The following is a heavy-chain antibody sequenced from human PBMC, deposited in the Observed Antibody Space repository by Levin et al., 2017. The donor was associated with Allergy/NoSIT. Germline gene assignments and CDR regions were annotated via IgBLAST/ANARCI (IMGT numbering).Heavy chain of an antibody. D-gene: IGHD3-10*01. J-gene: IGHJ6*02. Sequence: GGSLRLSCKASGYSFTSYWIGWVRQMPGKGLEWMGIIYPSDSDTRYSPSFQGQVTISADKSISTAYLQWSSLKASDTAMYYCARGSGTYDSGTFYYYYYGMDVWGQGTTVTVSS. CDR3: ARGSGTYDSGTFYYYYYGMDV. CDR2: IYPSDSDT. V-gene: IGHV5-51*01. CDR1: GYSFTSYW.